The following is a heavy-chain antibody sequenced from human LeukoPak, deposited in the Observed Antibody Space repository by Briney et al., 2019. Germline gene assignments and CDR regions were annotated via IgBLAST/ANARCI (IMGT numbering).Heavy chain of an antibody. CDR3: AREAVVPAAREFDP. J-gene: IGHJ5*02. Sequence: SVKVSCKASGGTFSSYAISWVRQAPGQGLEWMGRIIPILGIANYAQKFQGRVTITADKSTSTAYMELSSLRSEDTAVYYCAREAVVPAAREFDPWGQGTMVTVSS. D-gene: IGHD2-2*01. V-gene: IGHV1-69*04. CDR2: IIPILGIA. CDR1: GGTFSSYA.